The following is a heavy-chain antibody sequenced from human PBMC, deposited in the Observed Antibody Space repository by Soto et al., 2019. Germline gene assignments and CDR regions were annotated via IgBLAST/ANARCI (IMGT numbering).Heavy chain of an antibody. V-gene: IGHV3-30*03. CDR3: ARAPGRAGIIIFDY. CDR1: GLTFRNYG. CDR2: TSFDGFNQ. J-gene: IGHJ4*02. Sequence: PGGSLRLSCAGSGLTFRNYGMQWVRQAPGKGLEWVALTSFDGFNQYYGKSVEGRFTISRDNSKNTLYLQMDSLRPEDSAMYFCARAPGRAGIIIFDYWGQGTLVTVSS. D-gene: IGHD3-3*02.